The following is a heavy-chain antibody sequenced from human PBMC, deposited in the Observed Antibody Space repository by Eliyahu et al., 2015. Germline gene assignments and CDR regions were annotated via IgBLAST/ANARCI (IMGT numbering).Heavy chain of an antibody. CDR1: XFIFSXFY. J-gene: IGHJ4*02. V-gene: IGHV3-11*01. Sequence: QVHLVESGGGLVKPGGSLRLSCEASXFIFSXFYMTWIRQAPGKGLEFVSYISGSGTTIYYADSVKGRFTISRDKAKKTLYLQMNNLRAEDTAVYYCARDVEDSSSWYRGFDHWGQGTPVTVSS. CDR3: ARDVEDSSSWYRGFDH. CDR2: ISGSGTTI. D-gene: IGHD6-13*01.